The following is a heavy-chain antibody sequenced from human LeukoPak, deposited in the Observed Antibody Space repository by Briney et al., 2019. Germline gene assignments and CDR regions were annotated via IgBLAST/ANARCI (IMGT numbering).Heavy chain of an antibody. J-gene: IGHJ5*01. CDR3: AKDGRGLPDS. CDR1: EFAFSSYA. Sequence: PGGSLRLSCAASEFAFSSYAMSWVRQAPGKGLEWVSAISGSGGSTYYAGSVKGRFTISRDNSKNTLYLQMNSLRVEGTAIYYCAKDGRGLPDSWGQGTLVTVSS. V-gene: IGHV3-23*01. D-gene: IGHD3/OR15-3a*01. CDR2: ISGSGGST.